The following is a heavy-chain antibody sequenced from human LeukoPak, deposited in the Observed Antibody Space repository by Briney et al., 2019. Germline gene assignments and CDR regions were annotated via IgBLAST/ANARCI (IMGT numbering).Heavy chain of an antibody. CDR2: INHSGST. J-gene: IGHJ1*01. V-gene: IGHV4-34*01. D-gene: IGHD2-2*01. Sequence: PSETLSLTCAVYGGSFSGYYWSWIRQPPGKGLEWIGEINHSGSTNYNPSLKSRVTISVDTSKNQFSLKLSSVTAADTAVYYCAREYCSSTSCYQYFQHWGQGTLVTVSS. CDR3: AREYCSSTSCYQYFQH. CDR1: GGSFSGYY.